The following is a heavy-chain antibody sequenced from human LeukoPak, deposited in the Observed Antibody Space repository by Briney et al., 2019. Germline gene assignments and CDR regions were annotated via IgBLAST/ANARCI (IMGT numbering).Heavy chain of an antibody. V-gene: IGHV1-8*01. Sequence: ASVKVSCKASGYTFTSYDINWVRQATGQGLEWMGWMNPNSGNTGYAQKFQGRVTMTRNTSISTAYMELSSLRSDDTAVYYCARDQEFGELLPSAEDYWGQGTLVTVSS. D-gene: IGHD3-10*01. CDR1: GYTFTSYD. CDR3: ARDQEFGELLPSAEDY. J-gene: IGHJ4*02. CDR2: MNPNSGNT.